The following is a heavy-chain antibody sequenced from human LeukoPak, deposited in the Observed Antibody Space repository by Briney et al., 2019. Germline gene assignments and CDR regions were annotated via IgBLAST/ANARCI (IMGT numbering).Heavy chain of an antibody. J-gene: IGHJ6*02. CDR1: GFSFKDYG. CDR2: INWNGGGT. Sequence: GESLRLSCAATGFSFKDYGMHWVRQPPGKGLEWVSAINWNGGGTDYADSVKGRFTISRDNAKNSLYLQLSSLRPKDTALYYCAKHLTATNTYIFFGLDVWGQGTSVTVSS. D-gene: IGHD1-26*01. CDR3: AKHLTATNTYIFFGLDV. V-gene: IGHV3-9*01.